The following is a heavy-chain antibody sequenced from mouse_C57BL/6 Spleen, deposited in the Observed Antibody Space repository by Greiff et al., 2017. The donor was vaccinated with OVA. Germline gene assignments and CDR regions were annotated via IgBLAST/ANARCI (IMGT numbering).Heavy chain of an antibody. V-gene: IGHV5-16*01. CDR3: ARGGTGTDYFDY. J-gene: IGHJ2*01. CDR2: INYDGSST. CDR1: GFTFSDYY. D-gene: IGHD4-1*01. Sequence: EVKLVESEGGLVQPGSSMKLSCTASGFTFSDYYMAWVRQVPEKGLEWVANINYDGSSTYYLDSLKSRFIISRDNAKNILYLQMSSLKSEDTATYYCARGGTGTDYFDYWGQGTTLTVSS.